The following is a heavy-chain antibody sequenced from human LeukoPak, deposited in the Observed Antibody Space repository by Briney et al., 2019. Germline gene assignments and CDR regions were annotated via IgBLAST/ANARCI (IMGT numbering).Heavy chain of an antibody. Sequence: PGGALRLSCAASGFTFSSYGMHWVRQAPGKGLEWVAVIWYDGSNKYYADSVKGRFTISRDNSKNTLYLQMNSLRAEDTAVYYCAKDMQLWVVGYFDLWGRGTLVTVSS. V-gene: IGHV3-33*06. J-gene: IGHJ2*01. CDR3: AKDMQLWVVGYFDL. CDR2: IWYDGSNK. D-gene: IGHD5-18*01. CDR1: GFTFSSYG.